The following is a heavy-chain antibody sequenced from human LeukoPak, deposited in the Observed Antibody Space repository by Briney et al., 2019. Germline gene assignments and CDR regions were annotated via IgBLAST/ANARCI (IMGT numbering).Heavy chain of an antibody. CDR3: ARTGYSGYAPPPDWFDP. D-gene: IGHD5-12*01. CDR2: IYYSGST. CDR1: GGSISSSSYY. V-gene: IGHV4-61*01. Sequence: SETLSLTCTVSGGSISSSSYYWSWIRQPPGKGLEWTGYIYYSGSTNYNPSLKSRVTISVDTSKNQFSLKLSSVTAADTAVYYCARTGYSGYAPPPDWFDPWGQGTLVTVSS. J-gene: IGHJ5*02.